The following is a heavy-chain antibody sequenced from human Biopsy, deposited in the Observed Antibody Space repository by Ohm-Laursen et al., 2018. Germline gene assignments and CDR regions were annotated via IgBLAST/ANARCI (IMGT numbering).Heavy chain of an antibody. CDR1: GGAISGTSYY. J-gene: IGHJ4*02. V-gene: IGHV4-61*01. Sequence: SETLSLTCTVSGGAISGTSYYWTWIRQPPGKGLEWIGYVFHSGITHYNPSLESRITISLDTSKNQFSLMLSSVTAADTAVYYCARSNGYGDYRFDDWGQGTLVTVAS. CDR2: VFHSGIT. CDR3: ARSNGYGDYRFDD. D-gene: IGHD4-11*01.